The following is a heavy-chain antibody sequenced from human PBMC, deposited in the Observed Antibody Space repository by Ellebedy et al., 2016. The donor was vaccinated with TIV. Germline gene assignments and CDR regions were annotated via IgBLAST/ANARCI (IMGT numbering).Heavy chain of an antibody. CDR1: GGSISSYY. D-gene: IGHD3-3*01. CDR3: ARRTGGCYNFDY. J-gene: IGHJ4*02. V-gene: IGHV4-59*01. Sequence: SETLSLXXTVSGGSISSYYWSWIRQPPGKGLEWIGYIYYSGSTNYNPSLKSRVTISVDTSKNQFSLKLSSVTAADTAVYYCARRTGGCYNFDYWGQGTLVTVSS. CDR2: IYYSGST.